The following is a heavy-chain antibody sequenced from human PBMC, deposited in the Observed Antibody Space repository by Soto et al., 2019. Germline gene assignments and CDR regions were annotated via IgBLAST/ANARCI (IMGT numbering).Heavy chain of an antibody. D-gene: IGHD6-13*01. CDR3: ARDRGAAAGYYYGMDV. Sequence: QVQLVQSGAEVKKPGASVKVSCKASGYTFTSYGISWVRQAPGQGLEWMGWISAYNGNTNYAQKLQGRVTMTTDTSPSTAYMELRSLRSDDTAVYYCARDRGAAAGYYYGMDVWGQGTTVTVSS. CDR1: GYTFTSYG. V-gene: IGHV1-18*01. CDR2: ISAYNGNT. J-gene: IGHJ6*02.